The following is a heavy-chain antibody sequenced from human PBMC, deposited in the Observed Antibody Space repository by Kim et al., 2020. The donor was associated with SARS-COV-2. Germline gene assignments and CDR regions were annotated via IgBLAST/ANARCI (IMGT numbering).Heavy chain of an antibody. CDR3: AKSPLTWASAFDS. D-gene: IGHD6-19*01. J-gene: IGHJ4*02. CDR2: ITSGAGT. V-gene: IGHV3-23*01. Sequence: GGSLRLSCAASGFTLSTYAMSWVRLAPGKGLEWVSTITSGAGTYYIDSVKGRFTISRDNSKNTLYLQMNSLRAEDTAVDYCAKSPLTWASAFDSWGQGTLVTGSS. CDR1: GFTLSTYA.